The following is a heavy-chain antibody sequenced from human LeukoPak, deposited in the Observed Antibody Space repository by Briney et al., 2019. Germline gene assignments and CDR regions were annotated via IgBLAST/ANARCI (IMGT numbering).Heavy chain of an antibody. CDR2: ISDGAKTI. V-gene: IGHV3-48*03. CDR1: GFTFSSYE. D-gene: IGHD6-19*01. J-gene: IGHJ4*02. Sequence: GGSLRLXCAASGFTFSSYEMNWVRQAPGKELEWISYISDGAKTIYYADSVKGRFTISRDNAKNSLYLQMNRLRAEDTAVYYCARDPLYTSGWYYFDYWGQGTLVTVSS. CDR3: ARDPLYTSGWYYFDY.